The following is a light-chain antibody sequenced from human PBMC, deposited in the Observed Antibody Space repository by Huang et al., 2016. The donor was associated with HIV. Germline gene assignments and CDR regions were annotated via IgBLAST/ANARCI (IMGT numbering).Light chain of an antibody. Sequence: EIVMTQSPLSLPVTPGEPASISCRSSQSLLHSNGYNYLYWYLQKPGQSPQLLIYLGSNRASGVPDRFSGSGSGTDFTLKISRVEAEDVGIYYCMQALQTPVFGPGTRVDIK. V-gene: IGKV2-28*01. CDR2: LGS. CDR3: MQALQTPV. CDR1: QSLLHSNGYNY. J-gene: IGKJ3*01.